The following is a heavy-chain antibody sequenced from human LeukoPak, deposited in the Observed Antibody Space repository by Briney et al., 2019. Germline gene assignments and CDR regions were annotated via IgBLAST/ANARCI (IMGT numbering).Heavy chain of an antibody. CDR1: GYTFTDYY. Sequence: RASVKVSCKASGYTFTDYYMHWVRLAPGQGLEWMGWINPNSGGTNYVQKFQGWVTMTRDTSINTAYMELSRLTSDDTAVYYCARANFLYCSSTSCLFDYWGQGTLVTVSS. CDR3: ARANFLYCSSTSCLFDY. J-gene: IGHJ4*02. CDR2: INPNSGGT. V-gene: IGHV1-2*04. D-gene: IGHD2-2*01.